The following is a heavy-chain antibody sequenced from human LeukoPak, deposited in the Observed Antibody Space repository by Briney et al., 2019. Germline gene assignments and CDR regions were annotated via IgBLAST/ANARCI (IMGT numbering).Heavy chain of an antibody. Sequence: SETLSLTCAVSGYSISSGYYWGWIRQPPGKGLDWIASMYHSGSTYYNPSLKSRVTISVDTSKNQFSLRLSSVTAADTAVYYSAKQGPTVVTHFDSWGQGTLVTVSS. J-gene: IGHJ4*02. CDR1: GYSISSGYY. D-gene: IGHD4-23*01. CDR2: MYHSGST. V-gene: IGHV4-38-2*01. CDR3: AKQGPTVVTHFDS.